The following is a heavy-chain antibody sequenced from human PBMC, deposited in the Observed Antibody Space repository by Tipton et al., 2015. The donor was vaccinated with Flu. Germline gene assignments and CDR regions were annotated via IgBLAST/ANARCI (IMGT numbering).Heavy chain of an antibody. Sequence: TLSLTCTVSGGSMKSNYWSWIRQPAGRGLEWIGRIYVRDTTNTNYNPSLKSRVTMSRDTSKNQFSLRLSSVTAADTAVYYCARGLYYYDETGALKFDPWGQGTLVTVTS. J-gene: IGHJ5*02. D-gene: IGHD3-22*01. CDR1: GGSMKSNY. V-gene: IGHV4-4*07. CDR2: IYVRDTT. CDR3: ARGLYYYDETGALKFDP.